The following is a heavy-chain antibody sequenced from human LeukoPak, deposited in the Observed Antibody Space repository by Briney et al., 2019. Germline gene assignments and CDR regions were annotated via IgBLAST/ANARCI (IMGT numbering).Heavy chain of an antibody. V-gene: IGHV3-23*01. J-gene: IGHJ5*02. Sequence: GGSLRLSCVASGFTFTSYAMNWVRQAPGKGLEWVSGISGSDASTHYADSVKGRFTISRDNSKNTLYLQMNSLRAEDTAVYYCARDENHWGQGTLVIVSS. CDR3: ARDENH. CDR1: GFTFTSYA. CDR2: ISGSDAST.